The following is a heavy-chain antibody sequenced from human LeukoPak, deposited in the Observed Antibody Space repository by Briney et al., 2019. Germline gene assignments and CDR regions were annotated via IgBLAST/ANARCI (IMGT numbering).Heavy chain of an antibody. Sequence: SVKVSCKASGGTFSSYAISWVRQAPGQGLEWMGGIIPIFGTANYAQKFQGRVTITTDESTSTAYMELSSLRSEDTAVYYCASQPGGYCTNGVCYTGMDVWGKGTTVTVSS. V-gene: IGHV1-69*05. D-gene: IGHD2-8*01. CDR2: IIPIFGTA. CDR3: ASQPGGYCTNGVCYTGMDV. J-gene: IGHJ6*04. CDR1: GGTFSSYA.